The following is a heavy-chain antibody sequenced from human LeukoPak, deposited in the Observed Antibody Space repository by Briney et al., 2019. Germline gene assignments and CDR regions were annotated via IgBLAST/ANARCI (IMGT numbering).Heavy chain of an antibody. CDR3: TRRTRGYSYGPPYFDY. CDR1: GFTFSGSA. CDR2: IRSKANSYAT. D-gene: IGHD5-18*01. V-gene: IGHV3-73*01. Sequence: GGSLRLSCAASGFTFSGSATHWVRQASGKGLEWVGRIRSKANSYATAYAASVKGRFTISRDDSKNTAYLQMNSLKTEDTAVYYCTRRTRGYSYGPPYFDYWGQGTLVTVSS. J-gene: IGHJ4*02.